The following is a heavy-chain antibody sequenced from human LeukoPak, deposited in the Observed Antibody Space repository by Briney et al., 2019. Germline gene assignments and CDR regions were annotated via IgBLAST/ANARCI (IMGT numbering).Heavy chain of an antibody. J-gene: IGHJ5*02. V-gene: IGHV3-30*04. CDR1: GFTYSSYA. CDR3: AREGFYDILTGDQGDWFDP. Sequence: HPGGSLRLSCAASGFTYSSYAMHWVRQAPGKGLEWVAVISYDGSNKYYADSVKGRFTISRDNSKNSLYLQMNSLRAEDTAMYYCAREGFYDILTGDQGDWFDPWGQGTLVTVSS. D-gene: IGHD3-9*01. CDR2: ISYDGSNK.